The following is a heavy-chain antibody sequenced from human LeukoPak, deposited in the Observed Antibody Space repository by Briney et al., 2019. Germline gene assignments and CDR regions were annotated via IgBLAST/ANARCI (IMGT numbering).Heavy chain of an antibody. Sequence: GASLKTSCRGSGNSFTSYWIGGGRPMPGKGLEGRGIINPGDSDARYSPPFQGQVTLSADKSISTAYLQWSSLKASDTAMYYCAVGWLQSGTWLDPWGKGTLVPVSS. J-gene: IGHJ5*02. CDR3: AVGWLQSGTWLDP. CDR1: GNSFTSYW. CDR2: INPGDSDA. V-gene: IGHV5-51*01. D-gene: IGHD5-24*01.